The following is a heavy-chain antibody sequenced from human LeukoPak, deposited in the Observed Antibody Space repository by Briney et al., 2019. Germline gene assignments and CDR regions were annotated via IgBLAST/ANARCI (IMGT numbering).Heavy chain of an antibody. D-gene: IGHD4-17*01. V-gene: IGHV4-34*01. CDR2: INHSGST. Sequence: SETLSLTCAVYGGSFSGYYWSWIRQPPGKGLEWIGEINHSGSTNYNPSLKSRVTISVDTSKNQFSLKLSSVTAADTAVYYCARPNSLSYGDWGYWGQGTLVTVSS. J-gene: IGHJ4*02. CDR1: GGSFSGYY. CDR3: ARPNSLSYGDWGY.